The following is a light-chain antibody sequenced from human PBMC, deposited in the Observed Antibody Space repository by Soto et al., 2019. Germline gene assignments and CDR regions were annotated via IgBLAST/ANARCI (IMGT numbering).Light chain of an antibody. CDR2: AVS. CDR3: QESYTTPFT. CDR1: QSISNY. J-gene: IGKJ3*01. Sequence: DIPMTQSPSSLSASIGDRVTITCRASQSISNYLNWYQQTPGTAPKLLVYAVSNLQSGVPSRFSGSGSGTDFTLTISSLQPEDFATYFCQESYTTPFTFGPGTKVDIK. V-gene: IGKV1-39*01.